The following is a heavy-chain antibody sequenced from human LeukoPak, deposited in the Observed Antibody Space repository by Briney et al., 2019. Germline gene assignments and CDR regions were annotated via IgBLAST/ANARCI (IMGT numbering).Heavy chain of an antibody. CDR2: ISNDGSNI. CDR3: AKPRIAARRFDY. V-gene: IGHV3-74*01. CDR1: GFTFSSYW. D-gene: IGHD6-6*01. J-gene: IGHJ4*02. Sequence: GGSLRLSCAASGFTFSSYWLHWVRQAPGKGLVWVSRISNDGSNIRYAAFVKGRFTISRDKSKNTLYLQMNSLRAEDTAVYYCAKPRIAARRFDYWGQGTLVTVSS.